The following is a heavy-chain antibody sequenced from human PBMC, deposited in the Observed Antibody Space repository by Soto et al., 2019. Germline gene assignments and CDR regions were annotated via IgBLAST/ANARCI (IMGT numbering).Heavy chain of an antibody. CDR1: GFTFGNYA. Sequence: EVQLLESGGGLVQPGGSLRLSCADSGFTFGNYAVSWVRQAPGKGLEWVSVISGGGDATYYPDSVKGRFTTSRDNSKNTVYLQMNSLRAEDTAVYYCAKKSLGSITLPALYYFDYWGQGTLVTVSS. J-gene: IGHJ4*02. D-gene: IGHD7-27*01. V-gene: IGHV3-23*01. CDR3: AKKSLGSITLPALYYFDY. CDR2: ISGGGDAT.